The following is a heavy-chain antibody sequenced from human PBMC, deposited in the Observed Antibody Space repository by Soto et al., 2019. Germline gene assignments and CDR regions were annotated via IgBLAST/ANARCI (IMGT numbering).Heavy chain of an antibody. CDR2: MNPNSGNT. CDR3: ARGPTPLWWPPYDFWSGYYRGDYYYYGMDV. Sequence: GASVKVSCKASGYTFTSYDINWVRQATGQGLEWMGWMNPNSGNTGYAQKFQGRVTMTRNTSISTAYMELSSLRSEDTAVYYCARGPTPLWWPPYDFWSGYYRGDYYYYGMDVWGQGTTVTVSS. CDR1: GYTFTSYD. D-gene: IGHD3-3*01. V-gene: IGHV1-8*01. J-gene: IGHJ6*02.